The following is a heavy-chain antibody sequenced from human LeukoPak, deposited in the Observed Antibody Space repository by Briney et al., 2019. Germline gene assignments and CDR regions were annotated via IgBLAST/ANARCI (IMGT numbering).Heavy chain of an antibody. CDR2: INTYKGDT. Sequence: ASVNVSCTASGYTLTNYNISWVRQAPGQGLEWMGWINTYKGDTLYAQKLQGRVTMTADTSTNTAYMELRSLRFDDTAVYYCAREFGHCYGDNCFYFFDTWGQGFRVTVSS. CDR3: AREFGHCYGDNCFYFFDT. D-gene: IGHD4-23*01. J-gene: IGHJ4*02. CDR1: GYTLTNYN. V-gene: IGHV1-18*01.